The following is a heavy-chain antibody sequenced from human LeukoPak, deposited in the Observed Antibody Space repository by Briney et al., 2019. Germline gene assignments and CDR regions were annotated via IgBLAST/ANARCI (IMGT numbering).Heavy chain of an antibody. V-gene: IGHV4-34*01. Sequence: PSETLSLTCAVYGGSFSGYYWSWIRQPPGKGLEWIGSIYYSGSTYYNPSLKSRVTISVDTSKNQFSLKLSSVTAADTAVYYCARTKDYYQRYFDYWGQGTLVTVSS. J-gene: IGHJ4*02. CDR1: GGSFSGYY. D-gene: IGHD2-2*01. CDR3: ARTKDYYQRYFDY. CDR2: IYYSGST.